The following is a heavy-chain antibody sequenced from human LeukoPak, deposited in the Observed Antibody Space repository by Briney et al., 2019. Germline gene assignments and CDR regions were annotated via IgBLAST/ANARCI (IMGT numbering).Heavy chain of an antibody. Sequence: SETLSLTCTVSGGSISTYYWSWIRQPPGKGLKWIGYIHYSGTTNYNPSLKNRVTISLDTSKNQFSPNLSSVTAADTAVYYCARMGGYSGYATHWGQGTLVTVSS. D-gene: IGHD5-12*01. V-gene: IGHV4-59*08. CDR1: GGSISTYY. CDR3: ARMGGYSGYATH. CDR2: IHYSGTT. J-gene: IGHJ4*02.